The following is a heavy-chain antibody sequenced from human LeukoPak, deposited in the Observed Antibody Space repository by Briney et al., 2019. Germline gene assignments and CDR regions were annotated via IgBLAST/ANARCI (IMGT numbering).Heavy chain of an antibody. CDR2: IKQDGSVE. J-gene: IGHJ4*02. CDR3: ARIGYSSSSFDF. D-gene: IGHD6-6*01. V-gene: IGHV3-7*05. CDR1: GFSVSTNY. Sequence: PGGSLRLSCAASGFSVSTNYMSWVRQAPGKGLEWVANIKQDGSVEYYVVSVKGRLTISRDNAKESLYLQMNSLRAEDTAVYYCARIGYSSSSFDFWGQGTLATVSS.